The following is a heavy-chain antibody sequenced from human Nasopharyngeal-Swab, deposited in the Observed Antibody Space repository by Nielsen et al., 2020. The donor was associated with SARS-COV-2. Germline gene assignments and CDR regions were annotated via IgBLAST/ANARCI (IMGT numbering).Heavy chain of an antibody. CDR3: ATSVTMIVVAHDAFDI. CDR2: FDPEDGEI. V-gene: IGHV1-24*01. D-gene: IGHD3-22*01. CDR1: GYTLTELS. J-gene: IGHJ3*02. Sequence: ASVKVSCKVSGYTLTELSMHWVRQAPGKGLEWMGGFDPEDGEIIYAQKFQGRVTMTEDTSTDTAYMELSSLRSEDTAVYYCATSVTMIVVAHDAFDIWGQGTMVTVSS.